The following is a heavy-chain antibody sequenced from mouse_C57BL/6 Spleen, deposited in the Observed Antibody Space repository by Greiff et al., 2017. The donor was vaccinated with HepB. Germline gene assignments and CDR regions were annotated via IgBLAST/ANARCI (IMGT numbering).Heavy chain of an antibody. CDR1: GFNIKDYY. V-gene: IGHV14-2*01. CDR3: AREGYYDYDEAWFAY. J-gene: IGHJ3*01. CDR2: IDPEDGDT. Sequence: EVQLQQSGAELVKPGASVKLSCTASGFNIKDYYMHWVKQRTEQGLEWIGRIDPEDGDTKYAPKFQGKATITADTSSNTAYLQLSSLTSEDTAVYYCAREGYYDYDEAWFAYWGQGTLVTVSA. D-gene: IGHD2-4*01.